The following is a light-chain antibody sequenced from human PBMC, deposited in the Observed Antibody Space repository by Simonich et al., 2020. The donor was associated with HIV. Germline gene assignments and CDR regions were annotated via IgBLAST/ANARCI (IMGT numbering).Light chain of an antibody. V-gene: IGLV6-57*03. J-gene: IGLJ3*02. Sequence: NFMLTQPHSVSESPGKTVTISCTRSSGSIAGNYVLWYQQRPGSAPTAVIYEDNQRPSGVPDRFSGSIDSSSNSASLTISGLKTEDEADYYCQSYDVSNHRVFGGGTKLTVL. CDR3: QSYDVSNHRV. CDR2: EDN. CDR1: SGSIAGNY.